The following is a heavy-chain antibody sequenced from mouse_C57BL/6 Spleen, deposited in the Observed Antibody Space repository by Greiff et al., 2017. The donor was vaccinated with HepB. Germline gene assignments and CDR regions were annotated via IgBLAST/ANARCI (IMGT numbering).Heavy chain of an antibody. CDR1: GYTFTDYN. CDR3: ARGYLDYGSSPAWFAY. J-gene: IGHJ3*01. D-gene: IGHD1-1*01. CDR2: INPNNGGT. Sequence: EVQLQQSGPELVKPGASVKIPCKASGYTFTDYNMDWVKQSHGKSLEWIGDINPNNGGTIYNQKFKGKATLTVDKSSSTAYMELRSLTSEDTAVYYGARGYLDYGSSPAWFAYWGQGTLVTVSA. V-gene: IGHV1-18*01.